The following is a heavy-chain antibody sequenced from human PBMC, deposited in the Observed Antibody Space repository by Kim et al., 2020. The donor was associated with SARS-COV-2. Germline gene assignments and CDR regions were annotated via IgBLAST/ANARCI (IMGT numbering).Heavy chain of an antibody. V-gene: IGHV3-43*02. CDR1: GFTFDDYA. CDR3: AKGSADPYSWYFRFLSYNDDY. J-gene: IGHJ4*02. D-gene: IGHD6-13*01. CDR2: ISGDGGST. Sequence: GGSLRLSCAASGFTFDDYAMHWVRQAPGKGLEWVSLISGDGGSTYYADSVKGRFTISRDNSKNSLYLQMNSLRTEDTALYYCAKGSADPYSWYFRFLSYNDDYWGQGTLVTVSS.